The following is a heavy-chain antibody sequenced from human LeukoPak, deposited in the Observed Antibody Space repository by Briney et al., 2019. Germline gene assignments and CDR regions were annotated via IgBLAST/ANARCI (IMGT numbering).Heavy chain of an antibody. CDR2: IYYSGST. V-gene: IGHV4-39*07. D-gene: IGHD5-18*01. CDR3: ARVRKRTAMEFDP. CDR1: GGSISSSSYY. J-gene: IGHJ5*02. Sequence: SETLSLTCTVSGGSISSSSYYWGWIRQPPGKGLEWIGSIYYSGSTYYSPSLKSRVTISVDTSKNQFSLKLSSVTAADTAVYYCARVRKRTAMEFDPWGQGTLVTVSS.